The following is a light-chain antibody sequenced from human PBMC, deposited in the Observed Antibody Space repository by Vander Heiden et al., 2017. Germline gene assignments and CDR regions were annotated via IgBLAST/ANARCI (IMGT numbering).Light chain of an antibody. CDR3: EQSYSTPWT. V-gene: IGKV1-39*01. CDR1: QTISSY. Sequence: DIQMTQPPPPLSAPVGDRVTTTCRPSQTISSYLNWYQQKPGKAPKLLIYAASSLQSGFPSRFSGSGSGTDFTLTISSLQPEDFATCCCEQSYSTPWTFGQGTKVEIK. CDR2: AAS. J-gene: IGKJ1*01.